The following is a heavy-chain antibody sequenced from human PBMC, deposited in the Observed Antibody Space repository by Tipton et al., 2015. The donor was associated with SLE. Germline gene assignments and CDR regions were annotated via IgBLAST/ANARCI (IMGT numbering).Heavy chain of an antibody. CDR1: GVSISSSRDY. J-gene: IGHJ3*02. V-gene: IGHV4-39*07. D-gene: IGHD1-26*01. Sequence: TLSLTCTVSGVSISSSRDYWGWIRQPPGQGLEWIGGVYYTGSAYYNPSLESRVTISVDTSKNHFSLNLTSVAAADTAVYYCARTLGAIAHTVYDAFDIWGQGKMVTVSS. CDR2: VYYTGSA. CDR3: ARTLGAIAHTVYDAFDI.